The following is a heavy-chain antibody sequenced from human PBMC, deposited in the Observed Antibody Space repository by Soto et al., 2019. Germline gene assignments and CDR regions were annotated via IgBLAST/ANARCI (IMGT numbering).Heavy chain of an antibody. V-gene: IGHV1-18*01. CDR1: GYTFTSYG. CDR2: ISAYNGNT. Sequence: QVQLVQSGAEVKKPGASVKVSCKASGYTFTSYGISWLRQAPGQGLEWMGWISAYNGNTNYAQKLQGRVTMTTDTSPSTAYMELRSLRSDDTAVYSCARGSDRSIAAYYCMAVWGQVTTVTVSS. CDR3: ARGSDRSIAAYYCMAV. D-gene: IGHD6-6*01. J-gene: IGHJ6*02.